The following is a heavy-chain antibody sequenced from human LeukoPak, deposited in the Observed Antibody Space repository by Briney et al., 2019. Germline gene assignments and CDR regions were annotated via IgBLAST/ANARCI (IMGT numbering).Heavy chain of an antibody. CDR2: IRTTAEGAKYA. CDR3: ATDQRYAFDY. CDR1: GFSFTDYP. J-gene: IGHJ4*02. D-gene: IGHD3-9*01. V-gene: IGHV3-48*02. Sequence: AGGSLRLSCATSGFSFTDYPMNWVRQDPGKWLEWISNIRTTAEGAKYAYYADSVKGRVTISRDDGKNTLYLHMNSLRDDDTAVYYCATDQRYAFDYWGQGILVTVSS.